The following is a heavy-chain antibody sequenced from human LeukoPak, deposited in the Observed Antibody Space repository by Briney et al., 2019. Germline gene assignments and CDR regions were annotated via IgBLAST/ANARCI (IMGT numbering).Heavy chain of an antibody. Sequence: SVTLSLTCTVPGGSISSYYWSWIWQTPGGGLGWVGYIYYSGSTNYNPSLNSRVTMSVDTSKNQFSLNLNSVTAADTAVYYCARGYSSSWLGKFDYWGQGTLVTVSS. V-gene: IGHV4-59*01. D-gene: IGHD6-13*01. CDR2: IYYSGST. CDR3: ARGYSSSWLGKFDY. J-gene: IGHJ4*02. CDR1: GGSISSYY.